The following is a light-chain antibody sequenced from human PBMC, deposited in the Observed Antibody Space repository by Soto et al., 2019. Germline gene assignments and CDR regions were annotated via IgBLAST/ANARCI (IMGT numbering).Light chain of an antibody. J-gene: IGKJ5*01. CDR1: QGISSY. Sequence: DIQLTQSPSFLSASVGDRVTITCRASQGISSYLAWYQQKPGKAPKFLIYAASTLRGGVPSRFSGSGSGTEFTLTISSLQPEDFAPYYYQGLNDYPITFGQGTRLEIK. V-gene: IGKV1-9*01. CDR2: AAS. CDR3: QGLNDYPIT.